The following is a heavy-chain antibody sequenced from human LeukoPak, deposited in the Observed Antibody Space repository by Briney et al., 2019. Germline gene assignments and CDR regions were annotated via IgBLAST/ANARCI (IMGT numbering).Heavy chain of an antibody. CDR3: ARDQEGFDY. CDR1: GYTFTGYY. Sequence: ASVKVSCKVSGYTFTGYYIHWVRQAPGQGLEWMGMIYPRDGSTSYAQKFQGRVTVTRDTSTSTVHMELSGLRSEDTAVYYCARDQEGFDYWGQGTLVTVSS. CDR2: IYPRDGST. V-gene: IGHV1-46*01. J-gene: IGHJ4*02.